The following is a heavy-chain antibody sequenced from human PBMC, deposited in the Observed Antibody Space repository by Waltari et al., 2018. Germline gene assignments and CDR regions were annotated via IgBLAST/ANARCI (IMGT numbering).Heavy chain of an antibody. CDR2: MKTDGSEE. D-gene: IGHD3-16*01. J-gene: IGHJ3*02. CDR1: GFNVTTSW. V-gene: IGHV3-7*03. CDR3: ARDWGFKRFDI. Sequence: EVQLVESGGGLVQPGGSLRLSCGAPGFNVTTSWRNWVRQAPGKGREWVASMKTDGSEEFYVDSVRGRCTISRDNDKNLPFLQMNSLSADDTAVYFCARDWGFKRFDIWGQGTAVTVAS.